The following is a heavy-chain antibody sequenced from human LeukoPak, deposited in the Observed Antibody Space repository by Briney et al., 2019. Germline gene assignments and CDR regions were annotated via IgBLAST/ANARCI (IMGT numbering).Heavy chain of an antibody. Sequence: ASETLSLTCAVYGGSFRGYYWSWIRQPPGKGLEWIGEINHSGSTNYNPSLKSRVTISVDTSKNQFSLKLSSVTAADTAVYYCARDPAGFDIWGQGTMVTVSS. V-gene: IGHV4-34*01. CDR2: INHSGST. J-gene: IGHJ3*02. CDR1: GGSFRGYY. CDR3: ARDPAGFDI.